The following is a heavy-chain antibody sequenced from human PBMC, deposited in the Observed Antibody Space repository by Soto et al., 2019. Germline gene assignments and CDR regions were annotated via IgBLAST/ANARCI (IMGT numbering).Heavy chain of an antibody. D-gene: IGHD3-10*01. CDR2: ISGGAGAT. CDR1: GFAFSDYD. J-gene: IGHJ4*02. Sequence: GGSLRLSCAASGFAFSDYDMNWVRQAPGKGLGWVSAISGGAGATYYADSVKGRFTISRDNSKNTLYLQIKSLRADDTAIYYCAKSCRITLVRGVIDFWGQGTLVTVSS. V-gene: IGHV3-23*01. CDR3: AKSCRITLVRGVIDF.